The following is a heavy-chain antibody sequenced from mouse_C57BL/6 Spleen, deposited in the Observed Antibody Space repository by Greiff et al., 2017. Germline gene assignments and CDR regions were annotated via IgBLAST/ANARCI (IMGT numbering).Heavy chain of an antibody. CDR2: IDPNSGGT. V-gene: IGHV1-72*01. D-gene: IGHD2-1*01. CDR3: ARSLLWVYYFDY. J-gene: IGHJ2*01. Sequence: VQLQQPGAELVKPGASVKLSCKASGYTFTSYWMHWVKQRPGRGLEWIGRIDPNSGGTKYTEKFKSKATLTVDTPSSTTYMQLSSLTSEDSAVYDSARSLLWVYYFDYWGQGTTLTVSS. CDR1: GYTFTSYW.